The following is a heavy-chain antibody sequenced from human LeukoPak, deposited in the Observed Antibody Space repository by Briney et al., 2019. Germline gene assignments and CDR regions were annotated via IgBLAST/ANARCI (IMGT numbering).Heavy chain of an antibody. CDR3: AIYTAMGH. Sequence: QPGGSLRLSCAAPGFTFSSNSMTWVRQAPGKGLEWVSVIYSGGSTNYADSVKGRFTISRDNSMNTLYLQMNSLRAEDTAVYYCAIYTAMGHWGQGTLVTVSS. D-gene: IGHD5-18*01. CDR1: GFTFSSNS. J-gene: IGHJ4*02. V-gene: IGHV3-53*01. CDR2: IYSGGST.